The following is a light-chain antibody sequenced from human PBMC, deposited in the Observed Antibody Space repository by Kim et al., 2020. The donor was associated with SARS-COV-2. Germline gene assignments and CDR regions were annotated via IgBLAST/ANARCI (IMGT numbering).Light chain of an antibody. CDR1: SSNIGSNN. CDR2: SNN. J-gene: IGLJ3*02. V-gene: IGLV1-44*01. Sequence: QSVLTQPPSASGTPGQRVPISCSGSSSNIGSNNVVWYQQLPGAAPNLLIYSNNQRPSGIPDRFSGSRSGTSASLAISGLQSGDEADYYCAVWDDSLKQGVFGGGTQLTVL. CDR3: AVWDDSLKQGV.